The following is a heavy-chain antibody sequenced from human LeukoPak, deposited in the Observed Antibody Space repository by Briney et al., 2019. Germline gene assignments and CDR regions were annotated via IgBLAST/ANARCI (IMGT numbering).Heavy chain of an antibody. V-gene: IGHV1-69*01. CDR1: GGTFSSYA. J-gene: IGHJ3*02. D-gene: IGHD5-12*01. Sequence: GSSVKVSCKASGGTFSSYAISWVRQAPGQGLEWMGGIIPIFGTANYAQKFQGRVTITADESTSTAYMELSSLRSEDTAVYYCARSGAVEWLRFWPPGHAFDIWGQGTMVTVSS. CDR2: IIPIFGTA. CDR3: ARSGAVEWLRFWPPGHAFDI.